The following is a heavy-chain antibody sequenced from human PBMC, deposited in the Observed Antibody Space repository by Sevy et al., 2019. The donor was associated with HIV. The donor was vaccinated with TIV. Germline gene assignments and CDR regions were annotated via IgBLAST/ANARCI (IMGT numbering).Heavy chain of an antibody. CDR2: IRYDGSNK. Sequence: GGSLRLSCAASGFTFSNYGIHWVRQAPGKGLEWVAVIRYDGSNKYYEDSVKGRFTISRDNSKNRLYLQINSLRAEDTAVYYCARGPLRYCSSSSCYEGDNYYYGMDVWGQGTTVTVSS. V-gene: IGHV3-33*01. CDR3: ARGPLRYCSSSSCYEGDNYYYGMDV. D-gene: IGHD2-2*01. CDR1: GFTFSNYG. J-gene: IGHJ6*02.